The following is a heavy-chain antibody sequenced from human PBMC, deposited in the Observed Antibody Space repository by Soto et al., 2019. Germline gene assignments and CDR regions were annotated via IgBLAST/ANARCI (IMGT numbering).Heavy chain of an antibody. V-gene: IGHV4-39*01. CDR3: ARHRIQDGYDGYDSSKLFDC. J-gene: IGHJ4*02. CDR1: GGTISSTSYY. Sequence: QLQLQESGPGLVKPSEALSLTCTVSGGTISSTSYYWGWIRQPPGKGLEWIGGVYYRGNTYYNPSLESRITIFIDTSKNHFSLNLNSVTAADTAVYYCARHRIQDGYDGYDSSKLFDCWGQGTLVTVSS. D-gene: IGHD5-12*01. CDR2: VYYRGNT.